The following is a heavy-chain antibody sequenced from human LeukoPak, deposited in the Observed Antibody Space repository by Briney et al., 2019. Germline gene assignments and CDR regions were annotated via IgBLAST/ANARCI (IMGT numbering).Heavy chain of an antibody. CDR1: GFTFNIYD. CDR2: IETAGET. Sequence: GGSLRLSCAASGFTFNIYDMHWVRHAPGKGLEWVSAIETAGETHYAGSVKGRFTISRENAKNSLYLQMNSLRAGDTAVYYCVRDYSGEDVFDIWGQGTMVTVSS. J-gene: IGHJ3*02. V-gene: IGHV3-13*04. CDR3: VRDYSGEDVFDI. D-gene: IGHD3-16*01.